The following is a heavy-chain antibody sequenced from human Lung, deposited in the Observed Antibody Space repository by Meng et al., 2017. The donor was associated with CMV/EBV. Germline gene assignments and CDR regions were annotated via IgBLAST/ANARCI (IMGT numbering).Heavy chain of an antibody. CDR3: AKDRVVVVPAVDSFDL. D-gene: IGHD2-2*01. Sequence: SCAASGFTFSSYGMHWVRQAPGKGLEWVAFIRYDGSNKYYADSVKGRFTISRDNSKNTLYLQMNSLRAEDTAVYYCAKDRVVVVPAVDSFDLWGQGTMVTVSS. V-gene: IGHV3-30*02. J-gene: IGHJ3*01. CDR1: GFTFSSYG. CDR2: IRYDGSNK.